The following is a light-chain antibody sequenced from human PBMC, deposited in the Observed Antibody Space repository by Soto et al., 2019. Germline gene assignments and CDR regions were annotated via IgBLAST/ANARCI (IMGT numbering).Light chain of an antibody. CDR3: QQYGSSRT. Sequence: EIVMTHSPGTLSLSPCERATLSCRASQSVSSSYLAWYQQKPGQAPRLLIYGASSRATGIPDRFSGSGSGTDFTLTISRLEPEDFAVYYCQQYGSSRTFGQGTKVDI. CDR2: GAS. CDR1: QSVSSSY. J-gene: IGKJ1*01. V-gene: IGKV3-20*01.